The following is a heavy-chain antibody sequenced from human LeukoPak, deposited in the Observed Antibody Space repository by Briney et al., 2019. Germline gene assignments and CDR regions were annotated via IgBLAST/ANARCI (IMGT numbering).Heavy chain of an antibody. V-gene: IGHV3-53*01. CDR1: GFTVSSNY. CDR2: IYSGGRT. J-gene: IGHJ3*02. Sequence: GGSLRLSCAAPGFTVSSNYMSWVRQAPGKGLEWVSVIYSGGRTYYADSVKGRFTISRDNSKNTLYLQMNSLRAEDTAVYYCARALPGSGSYYAYDIWGQGTMVTVSS. D-gene: IGHD1-26*01. CDR3: ARALPGSGSYYAYDI.